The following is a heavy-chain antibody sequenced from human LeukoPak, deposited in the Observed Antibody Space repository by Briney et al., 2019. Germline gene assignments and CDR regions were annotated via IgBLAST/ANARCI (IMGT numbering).Heavy chain of an antibody. Sequence: PGGSLRLSCAASGFTFSSYGMHWVRQAPGKELEWVAVISYDGSNKYYADSVKGRFTISRDNSKNTLYLQMNSLRAEDTAVYYCAGLAYCSSTSCYADDYWGQGTLVTVSS. CDR1: GFTFSSYG. CDR3: AGLAYCSSTSCYADDY. CDR2: ISYDGSNK. V-gene: IGHV3-30*03. J-gene: IGHJ4*02. D-gene: IGHD2-2*01.